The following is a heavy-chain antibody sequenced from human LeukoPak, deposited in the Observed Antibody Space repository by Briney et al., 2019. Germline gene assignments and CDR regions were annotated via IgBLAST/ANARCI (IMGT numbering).Heavy chain of an antibody. CDR1: GYSFTSYW. J-gene: IGHJ4*02. CDR2: IYPGDSDT. D-gene: IGHD3-22*01. Sequence: PGESLKISCKGSGYSFTSYWIGWVRQMPGKGLEWMGIIYPGDSDTRYSPSFQGQVTISADKSISTAYLQWSSLKASDTAMYYCARLKTVYYDSSGYSYSDYWGQGTLVTVST. V-gene: IGHV5-51*03. CDR3: ARLKTVYYDSSGYSYSDY.